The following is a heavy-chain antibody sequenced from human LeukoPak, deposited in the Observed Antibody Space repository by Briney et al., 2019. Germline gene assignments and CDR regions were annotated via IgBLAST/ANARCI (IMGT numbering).Heavy chain of an antibody. J-gene: IGHJ6*03. V-gene: IGHV4-39*01. CDR3: ARHDYGDYEPYYYYMDV. D-gene: IGHD4-17*01. CDR1: GGSISSSSYY. Sequence: SETLSLTCTVSGGSISSSSYYWGWIRQPPGKGLEWIGSIYYSGSTYYSPSLKSRVTISVDTSKNQFSLKLSSVTAADTAVYYCARHDYGDYEPYYYYMDVWGKGTTVTVSS. CDR2: IYYSGST.